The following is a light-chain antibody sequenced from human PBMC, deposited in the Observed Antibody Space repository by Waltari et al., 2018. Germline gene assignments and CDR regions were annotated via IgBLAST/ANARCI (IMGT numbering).Light chain of an antibody. CDR2: GNN. V-gene: IGLV1-40*01. J-gene: IGLJ2*01. CDR1: ISNIGAGYD. Sequence: QSVLTQPPSVSAAPGRRVTISCTGDISNIGAGYDVHWYQQLPETSPKLLIYGNNNRPSGVPDRFTASRSGTSASLAITALQAEDEADYYCQSFDGRRTLFGGGTKLTVL. CDR3: QSFDGRRTL.